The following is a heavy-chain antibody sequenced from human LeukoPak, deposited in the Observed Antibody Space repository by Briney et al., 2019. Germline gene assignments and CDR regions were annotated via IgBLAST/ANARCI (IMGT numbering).Heavy chain of an antibody. CDR3: ASLTRVAVAGAGSFRY. J-gene: IGHJ4*02. Sequence: GGSLRLSCAASGFTFSSYAMHWVRQAPGKGLEYVSAISSNGGSTYYANSVKGRFTISRDNSKNTLYLQMGSLRAEDTAVYYCASLTRVAVAGAGSFRYWGQGTLVTVSS. D-gene: IGHD6-19*01. CDR2: ISSNGGST. V-gene: IGHV3-64*01. CDR1: GFTFSSYA.